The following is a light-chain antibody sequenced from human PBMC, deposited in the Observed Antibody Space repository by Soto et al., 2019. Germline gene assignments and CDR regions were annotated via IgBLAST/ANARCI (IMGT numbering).Light chain of an antibody. J-gene: IGKJ5*01. V-gene: IGKV3-15*01. Sequence: EIMMTQSPATLSVSPGERASLSRRASQTVTTNLAWYQQKPGQAPRLLIYGASTRATGVPARFSGSGSGTEFTLTISSLQSEDFALFYCQQYNNWPLLITFGQGTRLEIK. CDR1: QTVTTN. CDR2: GAS. CDR3: QQYNNWPLLIT.